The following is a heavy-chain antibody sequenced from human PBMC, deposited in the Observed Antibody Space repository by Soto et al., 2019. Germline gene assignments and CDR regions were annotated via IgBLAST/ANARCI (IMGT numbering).Heavy chain of an antibody. V-gene: IGHV3-23*01. J-gene: IGHJ4*02. CDR2: ISSSGGRT. CDR1: GFTFSNSA. D-gene: IGHD2-21*02. Sequence: GGSLRLSCVASGFTFSNSAMSWVRHVPGKGLKWAAGISSSGGRTNYADSVKGRFTISRDNSKDTLYLQMNSLRAEDTALYYCAKVQEFCGFNCYIVDSWGQGVLVTVSS. CDR3: AKVQEFCGFNCYIVDS.